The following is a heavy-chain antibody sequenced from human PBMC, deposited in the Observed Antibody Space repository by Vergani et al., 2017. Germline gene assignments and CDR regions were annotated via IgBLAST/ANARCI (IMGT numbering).Heavy chain of an antibody. D-gene: IGHD6-13*01. V-gene: IGHV3-21*02. CDR2: ISRSSNYI. CDR1: SFSVSSHY. CDR3: ARDLQQPSWYMDV. Sequence: LVESGGGLVQPGGSLRLSCAASSFSVSSHYMTWVRRAPGKGLEWVSSISRSSNYIYYADSVKGRFTISRDNAKNSLYLQVNSLRVEDTAVYYCARDLQQPSWYMDVWGEGTTVTVSS. J-gene: IGHJ6*03.